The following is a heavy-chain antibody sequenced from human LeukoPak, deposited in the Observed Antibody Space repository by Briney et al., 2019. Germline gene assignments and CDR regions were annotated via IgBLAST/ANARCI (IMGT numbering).Heavy chain of an antibody. D-gene: IGHD3-10*01. CDR2: IYSGST. CDR1: GYSISSGYY. V-gene: IGHV4-38-2*02. Sequence: PSETLSLTCTVSGYSISSGYYWGWIRQPPGKGLKWIGSIYSGSTYYNPSLKSRVTISVDTSKNQFSLKLSSVTAADTAVYYCARNRYYYGSRSYGVPNWFDPWGQGTLVTVSS. CDR3: ARNRYYYGSRSYGVPNWFDP. J-gene: IGHJ5*02.